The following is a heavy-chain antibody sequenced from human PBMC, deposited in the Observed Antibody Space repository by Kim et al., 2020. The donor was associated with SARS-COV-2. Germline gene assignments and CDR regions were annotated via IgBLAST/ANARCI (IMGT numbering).Heavy chain of an antibody. V-gene: IGHV4-34*01. CDR3: ARRVYCSSTSCYWSYYYYGMDV. CDR1: GGSFSGYY. J-gene: IGHJ6*02. D-gene: IGHD2-2*01. CDR2: INHSGST. Sequence: SETLSLTCAVYGGSFSGYYWSWIRQPPGKGLEWIGEINHSGSTNYNPSLKSRVTISVDTSKNQFSLKLSSVTAADTAVYYCARRVYCSSTSCYWSYYYYGMDVWGQGTTVTVSS.